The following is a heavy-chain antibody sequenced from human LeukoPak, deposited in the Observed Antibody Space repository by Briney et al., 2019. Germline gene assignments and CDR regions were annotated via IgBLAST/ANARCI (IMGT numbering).Heavy chain of an antibody. J-gene: IGHJ4*02. Sequence: SETLSLTCTVSGGSISSSSYYWGWIRQPPGKGLEWIGSIYYSGSTYYNPSLKSRVTISVDTSKNQFSLKLSSVTAADTAVYYCARGRIVVVPGLDYWGQGTLVTVSS. V-gene: IGHV4-39*07. D-gene: IGHD2-2*01. CDR2: IYYSGST. CDR3: ARGRIVVVPGLDY. CDR1: GGSISSSSYY.